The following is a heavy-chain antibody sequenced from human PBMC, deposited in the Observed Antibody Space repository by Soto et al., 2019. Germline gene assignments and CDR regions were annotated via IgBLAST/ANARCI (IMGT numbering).Heavy chain of an antibody. CDR3: ARDEGSIVVVVAATGGGDYYYGMDV. J-gene: IGHJ6*02. CDR2: ISSSSSTI. CDR1: GFTFSSYS. V-gene: IGHV3-48*01. Sequence: GGSLRLSCAASGFTFSSYSMNWVHQAPGKGLEWVSYISSSSSTIYYADSVKGRFTISRDNAKNSLYLQMNSLRAEDTAVYYCARDEGSIVVVVAATGGGDYYYGMDVWGQGTTVTVSS. D-gene: IGHD2-15*01.